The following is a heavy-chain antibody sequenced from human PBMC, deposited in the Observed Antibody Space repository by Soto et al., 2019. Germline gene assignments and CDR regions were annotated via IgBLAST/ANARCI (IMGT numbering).Heavy chain of an antibody. CDR1: GFTFSSYG. Sequence: GGSLRLSCAASGFTFSSYGMHWVRQAPGKGLEWVALISYDGSNQYYADSVKGRFTISRDNSKNTLDLQMNSLRAEDTALYYCAKESPTLQIAYWGQGTLVTVSS. V-gene: IGHV3-30*18. J-gene: IGHJ4*02. D-gene: IGHD3-16*01. CDR2: ISYDGSNQ. CDR3: AKESPTLQIAY.